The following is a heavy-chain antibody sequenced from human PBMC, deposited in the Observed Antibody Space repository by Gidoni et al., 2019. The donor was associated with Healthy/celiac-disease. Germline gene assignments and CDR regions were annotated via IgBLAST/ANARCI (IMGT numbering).Heavy chain of an antibody. Sequence: EVQLVESGGGLVKPGGSLRLSCAASGFTFRSYSMNWVRQAPGKGLEWVSSISSSSSYIYYADSVKGRFTISRDNAKNSLYLQMNSLRAEDTAVYYCARDRSGEYSYYYGMDVWGQGTTVTVSS. D-gene: IGHD3-3*01. J-gene: IGHJ6*02. CDR2: ISSSSSYI. V-gene: IGHV3-21*01. CDR3: ARDRSGEYSYYYGMDV. CDR1: GFTFRSYS.